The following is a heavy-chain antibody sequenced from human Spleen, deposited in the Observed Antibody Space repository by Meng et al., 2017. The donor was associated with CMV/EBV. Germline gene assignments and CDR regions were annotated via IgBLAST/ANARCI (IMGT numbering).Heavy chain of an antibody. V-gene: IGHV3-48*04. Sequence: GESLKISCAASGFTFSSYSMNWVRQAPGMGLEWLSYITSTSSTIYYADSVQGRFTISRDYAKNSLYLQMNSLRAEDTAVYYCARGKYYFDSSVDYWGQGTLVTVSS. D-gene: IGHD3-22*01. CDR2: ITSTSSTI. CDR3: ARGKYYFDSSVDY. CDR1: GFTFSSYS. J-gene: IGHJ4*02.